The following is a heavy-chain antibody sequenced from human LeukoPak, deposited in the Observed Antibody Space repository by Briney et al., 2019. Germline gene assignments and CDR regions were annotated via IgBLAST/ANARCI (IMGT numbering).Heavy chain of an antibody. CDR2: IYYSGST. V-gene: IGHV4-34*01. J-gene: IGHJ4*02. CDR1: GGSFSGYY. D-gene: IGHD3-22*01. Sequence: PSETLSLTCAVYGGSFSGYYWSWIRQPPGKGLEWIGSIYYSGSTYYNLSLKSRVTISVDTSKNQFSLKLSSVTAADTAVYYCARETYYYDSSGYSFDYWGQGTLVTVSS. CDR3: ARETYYYDSSGYSFDY.